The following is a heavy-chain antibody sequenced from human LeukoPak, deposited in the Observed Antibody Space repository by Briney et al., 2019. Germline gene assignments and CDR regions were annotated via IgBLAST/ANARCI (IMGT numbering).Heavy chain of an antibody. CDR3: ARVDYYDNSGYFLFDY. CDR2: FYASGTT. D-gene: IGHD3-22*01. Sequence: PSETLSLTCTVSGGSIVSHYWNWIRQPAGGGLGWVGRFYASGTTNTSPSLKSRVTMSVDTSKNLFSLKLSSVTAADTAVYYCARVDYYDNSGYFLFDYWGQGTLVTVSS. J-gene: IGHJ4*02. V-gene: IGHV4-4*07. CDR1: GGSIVSHY.